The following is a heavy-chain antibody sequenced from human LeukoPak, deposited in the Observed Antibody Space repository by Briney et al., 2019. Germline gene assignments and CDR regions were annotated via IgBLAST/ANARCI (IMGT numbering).Heavy chain of an antibody. D-gene: IGHD3-22*01. CDR2: ISGSGGST. Sequence: GSLRLSCAASGFTFSSYGMSWVRQAPGKGLEWVSAISGSGGSTYYADSVKGRFTISRDNSKNTLYLQMNSLRAEDTAVYYCAKLDSMIVVVITPDYWGQGTLVTVSS. V-gene: IGHV3-23*01. CDR3: AKLDSMIVVVITPDY. J-gene: IGHJ4*02. CDR1: GFTFSSYG.